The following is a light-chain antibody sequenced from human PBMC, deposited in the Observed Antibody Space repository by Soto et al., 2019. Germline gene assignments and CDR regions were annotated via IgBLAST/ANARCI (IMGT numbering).Light chain of an antibody. CDR2: GAS. CDR3: LQDFNYPIT. V-gene: IGKV1-6*01. J-gene: IGKJ5*01. CDR1: RAIRNV. Sequence: AIQLTQSPSSLSASVGNRSPIISRAVRAIRNVLAWYQHAPGKDLNLLIYGASILHSGVPSRFSGSGSGTDFTLTISSLLPEDFATYYCLQDFNYPITFGQGTRLEIK.